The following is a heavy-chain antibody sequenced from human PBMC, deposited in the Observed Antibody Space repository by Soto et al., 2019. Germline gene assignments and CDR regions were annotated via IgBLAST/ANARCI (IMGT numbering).Heavy chain of an antibody. CDR3: AXXXXXXXXXXFDY. Sequence: SETLSLTCTVSGGSINGYYWNWIRQPPGQGLEWIGYVFYSGSINYNPSLRNRVTISVDTANNQFSLTLISVTAADTAVYYCAXXXXXXXXXXFDYWGQGTQVTVSS. CDR2: VFYSGSI. J-gene: IGHJ4*02. V-gene: IGHV4-59*03. CDR1: GGSINGYY.